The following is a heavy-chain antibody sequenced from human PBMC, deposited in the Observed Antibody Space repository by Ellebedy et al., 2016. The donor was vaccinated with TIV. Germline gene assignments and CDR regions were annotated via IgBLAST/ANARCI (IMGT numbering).Heavy chain of an antibody. CDR3: ARDWLVTAPHGMDV. Sequence: GGSLRLSCAASDFTFSNYAMHWVRQAPGKGLEWVAVIWYDGSNKDYVDSVKGRFTISRDNSKKTLYLQMNSLRVEDTAIYYCARDWLVTAPHGMDVWGQGTTVTVSS. J-gene: IGHJ6*02. V-gene: IGHV3-33*08. D-gene: IGHD2-21*02. CDR2: IWYDGSNK. CDR1: DFTFSNYA.